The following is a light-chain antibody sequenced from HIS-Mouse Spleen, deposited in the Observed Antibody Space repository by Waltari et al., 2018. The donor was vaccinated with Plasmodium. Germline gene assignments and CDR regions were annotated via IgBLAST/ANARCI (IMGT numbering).Light chain of an antibody. Sequence: SPATLSVSPGERATLSCRASQSVSSNLAWYQQKPGQAPRLLIYGASTRATGIPARFSGSGSGTEFTLTISSLQSEDFAVYYCQQYNNWSFTFSPGTKVDIK. CDR2: GAS. CDR3: QQYNNWSFT. J-gene: IGKJ3*01. V-gene: IGKV3-15*01. CDR1: QSVSSN.